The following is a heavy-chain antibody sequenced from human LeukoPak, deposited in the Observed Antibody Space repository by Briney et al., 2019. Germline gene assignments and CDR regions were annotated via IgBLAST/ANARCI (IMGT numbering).Heavy chain of an antibody. CDR3: ARDIRYCRGGSCYSSDLDY. Sequence: SEILSLTCTVSGGSISSSSYYWGWIRQPPGKGLEWIGSIYYSGSTYYNPSLKSRVTISVDTSKNQFSLRLSFVTAADTAVYYCARDIRYCRGGSCYSSDLDYWGQGTLVTVSS. D-gene: IGHD2-15*01. CDR1: GGSISSSSYY. J-gene: IGHJ4*02. CDR2: IYYSGST. V-gene: IGHV4-39*07.